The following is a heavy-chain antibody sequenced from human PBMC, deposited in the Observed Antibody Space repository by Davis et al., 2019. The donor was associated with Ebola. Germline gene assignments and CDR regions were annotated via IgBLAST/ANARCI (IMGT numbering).Heavy chain of an antibody. J-gene: IGHJ4*02. V-gene: IGHV3-48*04. Sequence: GESLKISCAASGFTFKSFDMNWVRQAPEKGLEWLSYISSSSSTIYYADSVKGRFTISRDNAKNSLYLQMTSLRAEDTAVYYCARQVYYYDSSSYSQYFDYWGQGTLVTVSS. D-gene: IGHD3-22*01. CDR1: GFTFKSFD. CDR2: ISSSSSTI. CDR3: ARQVYYYDSSSYSQYFDY.